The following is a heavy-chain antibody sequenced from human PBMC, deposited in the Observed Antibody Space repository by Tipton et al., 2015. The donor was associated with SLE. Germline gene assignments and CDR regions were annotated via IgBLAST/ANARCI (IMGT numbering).Heavy chain of an antibody. Sequence: SLRLSCAASGFTFSSYSMNWVRQAPGKGLEWVSSISSSSSYIYYADSVKGRFTISRDNAKNSLYLQMNSLRAEDTAVYYCARDRRGYSGYVLDYWGQGTLVTVSS. J-gene: IGHJ4*02. CDR2: ISSSSSYI. CDR3: ARDRRGYSGYVLDY. CDR1: GFTFSSYS. V-gene: IGHV3-21*01. D-gene: IGHD5-12*01.